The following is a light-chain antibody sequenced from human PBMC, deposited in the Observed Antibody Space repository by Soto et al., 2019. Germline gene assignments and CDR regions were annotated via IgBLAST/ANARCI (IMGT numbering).Light chain of an antibody. CDR1: QNVGSLY. Sequence: EIVLTQSPATLSLSPGETATLSCRASQNVGSLYLAWYQQRPGQSPRLLMYGASTRASGVPDRFSGSGSGTDFALTISRLEPEDFAIYYCHQYSRSLPWTFGQGTKVEIK. CDR3: HQYSRSLPWT. CDR2: GAS. V-gene: IGKV3-20*01. J-gene: IGKJ1*01.